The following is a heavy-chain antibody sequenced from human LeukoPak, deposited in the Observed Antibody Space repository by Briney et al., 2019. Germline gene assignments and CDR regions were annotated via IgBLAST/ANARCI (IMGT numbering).Heavy chain of an antibody. V-gene: IGHV4-59*11. Sequence: PSETLSLTCTVSGGSISSHYWSWIRQPPGKGLEYIGYIYYSGSTNYNPSLKSGVTISVDTSKNQSSLKLSSVTAADTAVYFCARLGFCSVSHCLDDYWGQGTLVTVSS. CDR3: ARLGFCSVSHCLDDY. J-gene: IGHJ4*02. CDR1: GGSISSHY. D-gene: IGHD2-15*01. CDR2: IYYSGST.